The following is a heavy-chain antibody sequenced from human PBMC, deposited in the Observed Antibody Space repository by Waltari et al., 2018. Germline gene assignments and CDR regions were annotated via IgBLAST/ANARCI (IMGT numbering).Heavy chain of an antibody. J-gene: IGHJ4*02. CDR2: ISGSGGST. D-gene: IGHD1-26*01. CDR3: AKVDGGSYTSVDY. CDR1: GGSFSGYY. V-gene: IGHV3-23*01. Sequence: VQLQQWGAGLLKPSETLSLTCAVYGGSFSGYYWSWIRQPPGKGLEWVSAISGSGGSTYYADSVKGRFTISRDNSKNTLYLQMNSLRAEDTAVYYCAKVDGGSYTSVDYWGQGTLVTVSS.